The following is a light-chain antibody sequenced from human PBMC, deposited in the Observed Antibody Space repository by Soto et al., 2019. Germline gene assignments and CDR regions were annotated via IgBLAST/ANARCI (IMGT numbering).Light chain of an antibody. CDR1: QSISSY. Sequence: EIVLTQSPATLSLSLGERATLSCRASQSISSYLAWYKQRPGQAPRLLIYGASNRATGIPDRFSGSGSGTDFTLTISRLEPEDFAVYYCQQYGSSGTFGQGTKVDIK. J-gene: IGKJ1*01. CDR2: GAS. CDR3: QQYGSSGT. V-gene: IGKV3-20*01.